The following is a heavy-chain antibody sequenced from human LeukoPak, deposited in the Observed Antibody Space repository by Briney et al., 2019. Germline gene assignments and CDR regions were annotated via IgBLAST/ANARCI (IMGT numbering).Heavy chain of an antibody. J-gene: IGHJ4*02. CDR1: GGSISSYY. Sequence: SETLSLTCTVSGGSISSYYWSWIRQPAGKGLEWIGRIYTSGSTNYNPSLKSRVTISVDTSKNQFSLKLSSVTAADTAVYYCARSASSSGSADYWGQGTLVTVSS. CDR3: ARSASSSGSADY. D-gene: IGHD6-19*01. V-gene: IGHV4-4*07. CDR2: IYTSGST.